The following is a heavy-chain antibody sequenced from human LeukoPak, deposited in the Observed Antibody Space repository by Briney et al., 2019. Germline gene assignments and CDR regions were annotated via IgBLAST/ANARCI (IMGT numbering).Heavy chain of an antibody. J-gene: IGHJ6*04. CDR1: GFTFNSYS. CDR2: ISGSNSYI. D-gene: IGHD3-16*01. CDR3: ARSFDNYYYYHMDV. V-gene: IGHV3-21*01. Sequence: GSLRLSCAASGFTFNSYSMNWVRQAPGKGLEWVSSISGSNSYIYYADSMKGRFTISRDNAKNSLYLQMNSLRAEDTAVYYCARSFDNYYYYHMDVWGKGTTVTVSS.